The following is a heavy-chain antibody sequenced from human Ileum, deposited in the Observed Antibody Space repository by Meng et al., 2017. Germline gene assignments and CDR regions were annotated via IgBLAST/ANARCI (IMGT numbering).Heavy chain of an antibody. D-gene: IGHD6-19*01. J-gene: IGHJ2*01. CDR1: GGSISNTNNY. Sequence: RLHLQESGPGLWKPSETLSLTSTVSGGSISNTNNYWAWIRQPPGRGLEWIGRMSYSGSTYFNPSLKSRVAISVDTSNNQVSLKLSFVTAADTAVYYCARGGAVAGVWWYFDLWGRGTLVTVSS. CDR3: ARGGAVAGVWWYFDL. V-gene: IGHV4-39*06. CDR2: MSYSGST.